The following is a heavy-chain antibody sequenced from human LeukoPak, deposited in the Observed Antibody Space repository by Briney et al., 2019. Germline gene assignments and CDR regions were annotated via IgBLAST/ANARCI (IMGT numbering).Heavy chain of an antibody. Sequence: PSQTLSLTCTVSGGSISSGSYYWSWIRQPAGKGLEWIGRIYTSGSTNYNPSLKSRVTISVDTSKNQFSLKLSSVTAADTAVYYCAREGADSSSWYRKKYYFDYWGQGTLVTVSS. D-gene: IGHD6-13*01. CDR3: AREGADSSSWYRKKYYFDY. J-gene: IGHJ4*02. V-gene: IGHV4-61*02. CDR1: GGSISSGSYY. CDR2: IYTSGST.